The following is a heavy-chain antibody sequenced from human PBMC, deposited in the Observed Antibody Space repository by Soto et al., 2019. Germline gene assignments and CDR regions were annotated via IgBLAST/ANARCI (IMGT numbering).Heavy chain of an antibody. CDR2: IYSGGST. V-gene: IGHV3-53*04. J-gene: IGHJ6*03. CDR1: GFTVSSNY. CDR3: ARDSQHYYYYYMDV. Sequence: GGSLRLSCAASGFTVSSNYMSWVRQAPGKGLEWVSVIYSGGSTYYADSVKGRFTISRHNYKNTLYLQMNSLRAEDTAVYYCARDSQHYYYYYMDVWGKGTTVTVSS.